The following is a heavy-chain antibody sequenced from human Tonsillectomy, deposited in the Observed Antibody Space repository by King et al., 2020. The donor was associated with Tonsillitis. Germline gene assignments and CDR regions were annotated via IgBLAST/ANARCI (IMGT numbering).Heavy chain of an antibody. CDR1: GYTFTGYY. CDR3: ARGSYDFWSGYLDWFYP. V-gene: IGHV1-2*02. D-gene: IGHD3-3*01. J-gene: IGHJ5*02. Sequence: QLVQSGAEVKKPGASVKVSCKASGYTFTGYYMHWVRQAPGQGLEWMGWINPNSGGTNYAQKFQGRVTMTRDTSISTAYMELSRLRSDDTAVYYCARGSYDFWSGYLDWFYPWGQGTLVTVSS. CDR2: INPNSGGT.